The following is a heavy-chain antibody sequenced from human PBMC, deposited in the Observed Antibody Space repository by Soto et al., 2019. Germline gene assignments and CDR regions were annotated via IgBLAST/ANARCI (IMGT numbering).Heavy chain of an antibody. CDR1: GGSIGSTDSY. CDR2: IYYTGVT. Sequence: QGQLQEAGPGLVEPSQTLSLTCTVSGGSIGSTDSYWSWIRRPPGKGLEWIGYIYYTGVTFYNPSLRSRLTISLETASNQFSLTLTSVTATDTGIYYCARGGSGWAEYFQHWGQGTMVAVSS. J-gene: IGHJ1*01. D-gene: IGHD6-25*01. CDR3: ARGGSGWAEYFQH. V-gene: IGHV4-30-4*08.